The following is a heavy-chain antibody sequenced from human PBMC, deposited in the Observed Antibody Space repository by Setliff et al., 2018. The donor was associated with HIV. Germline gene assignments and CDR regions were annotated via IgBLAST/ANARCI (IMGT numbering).Heavy chain of an antibody. CDR3: ARNGAAGSYYRLDY. Sequence: ASVKVSCKASGGSFTSFAIRWVRQAPGQGLEWMGGSIPIYGAPNYAQKFQGRITRSPDASTSTAYMELNSLRSEDTAVYSCARNGAAGSYYRLDYWGQGTLVTVSS. J-gene: IGHJ4*02. CDR1: GGSFTSFA. V-gene: IGHV1-69*13. D-gene: IGHD3-10*01. CDR2: SIPIYGAP.